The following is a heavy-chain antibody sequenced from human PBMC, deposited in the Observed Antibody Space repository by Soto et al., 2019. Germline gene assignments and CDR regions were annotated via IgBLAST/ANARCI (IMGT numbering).Heavy chain of an antibody. CDR2: ISGSGGST. J-gene: IGHJ4*02. CDR3: AKERSSSSTYYFEY. V-gene: IGHV3-23*01. Sequence: VGSLSLSCASSVCTFSSYAMSWVRHSPGKGLEWVSAISGSGGSTYYADSVKGRFTISRDNSKNTLYLQMNSLRAEDTAVYYCAKERSSSSTYYFEYWGQGTLVIVS. CDR1: VCTFSSYA. D-gene: IGHD6-6*01.